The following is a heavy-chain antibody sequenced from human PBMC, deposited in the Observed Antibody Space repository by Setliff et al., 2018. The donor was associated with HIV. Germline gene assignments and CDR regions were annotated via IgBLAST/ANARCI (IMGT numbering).Heavy chain of an antibody. Sequence: SETLSLTCTVSGASISSFYWSWIRQPPGKGLDWIGYIYYSGSTNYNPSLKSRVTMSVDTSKNRFSLKLNSVTAADTAVYYCARPVGGTGFDPWGQGTLVTVSS. CDR3: ARPVGGTGFDP. CDR2: IYYSGST. CDR1: GASISSFY. D-gene: IGHD1-26*01. V-gene: IGHV4-59*08. J-gene: IGHJ5*02.